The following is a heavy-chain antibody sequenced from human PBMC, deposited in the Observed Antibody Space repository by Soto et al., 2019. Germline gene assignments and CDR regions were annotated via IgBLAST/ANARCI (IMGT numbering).Heavy chain of an antibody. CDR1: GGTFSSYA. V-gene: IGHV1-69*06. CDR3: ARDAGGWHVFDY. Sequence: SLKVSCKASGGTFSSYAISWVRQAPGQGLEWMGGIIPIFGTANYAQKFQGRVTITADKSTSTAYMELSSLRSEDTAVYYCARDAGGWHVFDYWGQGXLVTVYS. J-gene: IGHJ4*02. D-gene: IGHD6-19*01. CDR2: IIPIFGTA.